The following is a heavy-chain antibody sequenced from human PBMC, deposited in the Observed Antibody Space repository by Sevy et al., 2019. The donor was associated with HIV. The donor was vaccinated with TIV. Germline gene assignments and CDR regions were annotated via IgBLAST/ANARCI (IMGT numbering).Heavy chain of an antibody. Sequence: GGSLRLSCAASGFSFSGYNMNWVSQAQGKGLEWVSYLSSSTSTIHYADSVKGRFTISRDNAKNSLFLQMNSLRDEDTAVYYCARDSSWNYDSYFYGMDVWGQGTTVTVSS. CDR2: LSSSTSTI. D-gene: IGHD1-7*01. V-gene: IGHV3-48*02. CDR1: GFSFSGYN. CDR3: ARDSSWNYDSYFYGMDV. J-gene: IGHJ6*02.